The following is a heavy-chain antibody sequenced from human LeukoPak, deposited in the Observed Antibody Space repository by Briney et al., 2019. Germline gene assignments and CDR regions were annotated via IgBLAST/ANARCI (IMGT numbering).Heavy chain of an antibody. CDR1: GGTFSSYA. V-gene: IGHV1-69*13. Sequence: SVKVSCKASGGTFSSYAISWVRQAPGQGLEWMGGIIPIFGTANYAQKFQGRVTITADESTSTAYMELSSLRSDDTAVYYCARDLGSYPHWRLFDYWGQGTLVTVSS. J-gene: IGHJ4*02. CDR2: IIPIFGTA. CDR3: ARDLGSYPHWRLFDY. D-gene: IGHD1-26*01.